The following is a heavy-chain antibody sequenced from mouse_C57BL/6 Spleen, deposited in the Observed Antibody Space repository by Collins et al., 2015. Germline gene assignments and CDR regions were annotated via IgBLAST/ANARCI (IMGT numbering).Heavy chain of an antibody. D-gene: IGHD1-1*01. CDR3: ARDYGSSYYFAY. Sequence: QVQLQQPGAELVKTGASVKLSCEAPGYTFISYWMHWVKQRPGRGLEWIGRIDPNSGGTKYNEKFKSKATLTVDKPSSTAYMQLSSLTSEDSAVFYCARDYGSSYYFAYWGQGTTLTVSS. CDR1: GYTFISYW. J-gene: IGHJ2*01. V-gene: IGHV1-72*01. CDR2: IDPNSGGT.